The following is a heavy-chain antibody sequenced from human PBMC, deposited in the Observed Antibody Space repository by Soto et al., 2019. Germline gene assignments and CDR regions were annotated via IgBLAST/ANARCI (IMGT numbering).Heavy chain of an antibody. Sequence: EVQLVESGGGLVQPGGSLRLSCAASAFSFSNFWMAWVRQTPGKGPEWVATIKDDGSEKYYVDSLKGRFTVSRDNAENSLYLQMNSLRVEDTAIYYCTRDMGWGDFDIWGQGTMVIVSS. CDR3: TRDMGWGDFDI. CDR1: AFSFSNFW. D-gene: IGHD6-19*01. J-gene: IGHJ3*02. CDR2: IKDDGSEK. V-gene: IGHV3-7*01.